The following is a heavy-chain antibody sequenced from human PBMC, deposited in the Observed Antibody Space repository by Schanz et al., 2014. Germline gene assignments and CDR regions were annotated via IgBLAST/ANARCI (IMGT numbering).Heavy chain of an antibody. CDR3: ATETYSSSWCFDY. Sequence: EARLVESGGGLVEPGGSLRLSCSGSGFTFSSSGMHWVRQAPGKGLEWVSYISSSSRTIYYTDSVKGRFTISRDNAKNSVFLQMNGLRDEDTAVYYCATETYSSSWCFDYWGQGTLVTVSS. V-gene: IGHV3-48*02. CDR1: GFTFSSSG. CDR2: ISSSSRTI. J-gene: IGHJ4*02. D-gene: IGHD6-13*01.